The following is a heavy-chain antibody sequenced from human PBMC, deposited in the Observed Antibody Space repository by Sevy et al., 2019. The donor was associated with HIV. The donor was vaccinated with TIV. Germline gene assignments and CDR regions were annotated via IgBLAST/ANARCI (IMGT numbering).Heavy chain of an antibody. D-gene: IGHD2-2*02. Sequence: GGSLRLSCAASGFTFSGNWMSWVRQAPGKGLEWVADIKEDGSEKYYVDSVKGRFTISRDNAKKSLYLQMNNLGAEDTAVYYCARDAGYCSSTSCYRGDYFDYWGQGTLVTVSS. CDR1: GFTFSGNW. CDR3: ARDAGYCSSTSCYRGDYFDY. V-gene: IGHV3-7*01. CDR2: IKEDGSEK. J-gene: IGHJ4*02.